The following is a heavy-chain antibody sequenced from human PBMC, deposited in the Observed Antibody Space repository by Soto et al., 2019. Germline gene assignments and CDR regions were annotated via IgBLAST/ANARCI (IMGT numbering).Heavy chain of an antibody. CDR1: GYSFTNYW. CDR2: IDPSDSYT. Sequence: RGESLKISCQGSGYSFTNYWISWVRQMPGKGLEWMGRIDPSDSYTNYSPSFQGHVTFSADKSITTAYLQWSSLKASDTAMYYCARRSASSTSSLYYYGLDVWGQGTTVTVSS. CDR3: ARRSASSTSSLYYYGLDV. V-gene: IGHV5-10-1*01. J-gene: IGHJ6*02. D-gene: IGHD6-6*01.